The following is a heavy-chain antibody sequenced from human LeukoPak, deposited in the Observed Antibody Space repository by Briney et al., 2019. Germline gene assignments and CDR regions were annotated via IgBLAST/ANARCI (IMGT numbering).Heavy chain of an antibody. CDR3: ARHLYWCDF. Sequence: PGGSLRLSCAASGFTFSSYWMTWVRQAPGKGLEWVANIKEDGNEIYYVDSVKGRFTISRDNAKNSLYLQMSSLRAEDTAMYYCARHLYWCDFWGQGNLVTVSS. CDR1: GFTFSSYW. V-gene: IGHV3-7*01. J-gene: IGHJ5*01. CDR2: IKEDGNEI. D-gene: IGHD3-3*02.